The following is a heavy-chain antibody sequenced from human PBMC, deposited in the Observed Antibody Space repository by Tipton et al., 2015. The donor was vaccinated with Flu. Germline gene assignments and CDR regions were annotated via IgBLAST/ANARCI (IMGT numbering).Heavy chain of an antibody. CDR2: LYASGTT. J-gene: IGHJ3*01. CDR1: GGSNSNYY. Sequence: GLVKPSETLSLTCTVSGGSNSNYYWNWIRQPAGKGRKWVGRLYASGTTNYNPSLKSRVTMSVDTSKNQFSLKMSSVTAADTAVYYCARWARGGNGFDVWGQGTMVSVSS. V-gene: IGHV4-4*07. D-gene: IGHD3-16*01. CDR3: ARWARGGNGFDV.